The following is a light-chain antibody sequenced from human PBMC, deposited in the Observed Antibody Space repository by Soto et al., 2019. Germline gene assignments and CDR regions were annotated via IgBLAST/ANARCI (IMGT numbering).Light chain of an antibody. CDR1: SGSVSTSYY. CDR2: STN. V-gene: IGLV8-61*01. CDR3: ALYMGSGIWV. J-gene: IGLJ3*02. Sequence: VVTQEPSFSVSPGRTVTLTCGLSSGSVSTSYYPSWYQQTPGQAPRTVIYSTNTRSSGVPDRFSGSILGNKAALTITGAQADDEADYYCALYMGSGIWVFGGGTKLTVL.